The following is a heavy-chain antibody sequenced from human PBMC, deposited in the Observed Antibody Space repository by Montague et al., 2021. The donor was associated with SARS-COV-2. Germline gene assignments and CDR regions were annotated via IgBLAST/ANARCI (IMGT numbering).Heavy chain of an antibody. V-gene: IGHV4-61*02. D-gene: IGHD3-16*01. CDR2: IWTSGTT. J-gene: IGHJ4*02. Sequence: TLSLTCTVYDGSINTDTYFWSWIRQPAGKGLEWIGRIWTSGTTKYNPTLKSRVTMSMDTSKKQFSLNVTSVTAADTAVYYCARGAKYYGFYHPFEDWGQGALVTVSS. CDR3: ARGAKYYGFYHPFED. CDR1: DGSINTDTYF.